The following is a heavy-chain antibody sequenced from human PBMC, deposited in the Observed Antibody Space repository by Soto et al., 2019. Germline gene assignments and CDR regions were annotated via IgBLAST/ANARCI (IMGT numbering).Heavy chain of an antibody. CDR1: GFTFSSYA. Sequence: EVQLLESGGGLVQPGGSLRLSCAASGFTFSSYAMSWVRQAPGKGLEWVSAIIGSGGRTYYADSVKGRFTISRDNSKNTLYLQINSLRVEDPAVYYCAKDRIMGSTTFWGMDVWGQGTTVTVSS. J-gene: IGHJ6*02. CDR2: IIGSGGRT. V-gene: IGHV3-23*01. CDR3: AKDRIMGSTTFWGMDV. D-gene: IGHD3-16*01.